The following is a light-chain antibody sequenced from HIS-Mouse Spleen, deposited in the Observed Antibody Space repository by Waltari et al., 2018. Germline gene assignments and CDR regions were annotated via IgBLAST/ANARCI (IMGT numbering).Light chain of an antibody. Sequence: DIQMTQSPSTLSASVGDIATITCRASQSISSWLAWYQQKPGKAPKLLIYKASSLESGVPSRFSGSGSGTEFTLTISSLQPDDFATYYGQQYNSYSLTFGGGTKVAIK. CDR1: QSISSW. J-gene: IGKJ4*01. CDR3: QQYNSYSLT. CDR2: KAS. V-gene: IGKV1-5*03.